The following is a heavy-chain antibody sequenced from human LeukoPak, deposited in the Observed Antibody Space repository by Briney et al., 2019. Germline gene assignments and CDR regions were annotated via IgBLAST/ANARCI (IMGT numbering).Heavy chain of an antibody. V-gene: IGHV3-7*03. CDR3: ATNDYDDYIPDS. D-gene: IGHD4-17*01. Sequence: GGSLRLSCAASGFTFSSYWMSWVRQAPGKGLEWVANIKQDGSEKYYVDSVKGRFTISRDNAKNSLYLQMNSLKTDDTAVYFCATNDYDDYIPDSWGQGTLVTVSS. CDR2: IKQDGSEK. CDR1: GFTFSSYW. J-gene: IGHJ4*02.